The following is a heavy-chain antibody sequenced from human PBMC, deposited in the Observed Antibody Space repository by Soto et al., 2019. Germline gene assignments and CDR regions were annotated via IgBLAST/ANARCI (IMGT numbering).Heavy chain of an antibody. D-gene: IGHD3-3*01. CDR1: GYTFRNYG. V-gene: IGHV1-18*01. J-gene: IGHJ4*02. CDR3: ARDLVSGSDFLRDYNGGYFDY. Sequence: QVQLVQSGAEVKRPGASVKVSCKASGYTFRNYGITWVRQAPGQGLEWMAWISPYNGHTNYAQDLQGRVTMTTDTSTSTAYMERRSLTSEATAMYYCARDLVSGSDFLRDYNGGYFDYWGQGTLVTVSS. CDR2: ISPYNGHT.